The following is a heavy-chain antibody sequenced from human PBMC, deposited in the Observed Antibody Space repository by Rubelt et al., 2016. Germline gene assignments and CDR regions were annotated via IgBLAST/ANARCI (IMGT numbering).Heavy chain of an antibody. CDR2: ISSDGSST. J-gene: IGHJ4*02. CDR3: TRVEVGAYGKTDY. Sequence: EVHLVESGGGLVQPGGSLRLSCAASGFTFSSYWMHWVRQAPGKGLVWVSRISSDGSSTSYADSVKGRFTISRDNAKNTLYLQMNRLTAEDTAVYYCTRVEVGAYGKTDYWGQGTLVTVSS. CDR1: GFTFSSYW. V-gene: IGHV3-74*02. D-gene: IGHD1-26*01.